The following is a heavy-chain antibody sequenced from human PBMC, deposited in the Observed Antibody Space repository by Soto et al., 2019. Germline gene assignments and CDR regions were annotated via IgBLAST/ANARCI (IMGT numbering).Heavy chain of an antibody. Sequence: ASVKASCKTSNYNFTNHVITWLRQAPGQGLEWVGWISTYNGNTKSAQYLLGRVTMNTDTSTASAYMGLRALRYEDTAIYYCARMILSAADLWGQGALVTVSS. CDR2: ISTYNGNT. V-gene: IGHV1-18*01. CDR3: ARMILSAADL. D-gene: IGHD3-16*01. CDR1: NYNFTNHV. J-gene: IGHJ5*02.